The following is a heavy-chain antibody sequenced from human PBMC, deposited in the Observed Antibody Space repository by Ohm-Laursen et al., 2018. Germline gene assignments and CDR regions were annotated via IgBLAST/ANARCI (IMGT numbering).Heavy chain of an antibody. Sequence: SVKVSCKASGYTFTSYDINWVRQATGQGLEWMGIINTGGGSTSHAQKFQGRLTMTRDTSTSTVYMELSSLRSEDTAMYYCARGQPIDFWGQGTLVTVSS. CDR3: ARGQPIDF. CDR1: GYTFTSYD. CDR2: INTGGGST. V-gene: IGHV1-46*01. J-gene: IGHJ4*02.